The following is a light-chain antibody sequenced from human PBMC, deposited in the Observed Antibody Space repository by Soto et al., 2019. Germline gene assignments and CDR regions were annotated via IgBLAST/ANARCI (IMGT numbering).Light chain of an antibody. CDR2: GAS. J-gene: IGKJ5*01. CDR1: QSVSNNY. Sequence: LVLTQSPGTLSLSPGERVTLSCRASQSVSNNYLAWYQPKPGQAPRLLIYGASNRDTGIPDRVSGSGSETDFTLTISRLEPEECAVYDCQQYGTTRITFGQGTRREIK. CDR3: QQYGTTRIT. V-gene: IGKV3-20*01.